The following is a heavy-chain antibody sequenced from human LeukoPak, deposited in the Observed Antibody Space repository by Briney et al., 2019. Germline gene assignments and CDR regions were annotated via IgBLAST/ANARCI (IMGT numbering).Heavy chain of an antibody. CDR1: GYTFTSYG. J-gene: IGHJ4*02. V-gene: IGHV1-46*01. D-gene: IGHD1-26*01. CDR3: ARDLLGATTLDH. CDR2: INPSGGST. Sequence: ASVKVSCKASGYTFTSYGISWVRQAPGQGLEWMGIINPSGGSTSYTQKFQGRVTMTRDTSTSTVYMELSSLRSEDTAVYYCARDLLGATTLDHWGQGTLVTVSS.